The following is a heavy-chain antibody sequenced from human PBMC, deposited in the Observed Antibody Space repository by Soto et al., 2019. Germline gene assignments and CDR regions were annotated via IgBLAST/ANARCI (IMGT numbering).Heavy chain of an antibody. V-gene: IGHV3-48*01. J-gene: IGHJ3*01. Sequence: GGSLRLSCAASGFTFRNYCMNWVRQAPGKGLEWVSYIGIGSSTKYYADSVKGRFTISRDNAKNSLYLQMNSLRAEDTAVYYCARDQLYYNDISGRPLNAFDVWGQGTMVT. CDR1: GFTFRNYC. CDR2: IGIGSSTK. CDR3: ARDQLYYNDISGRPLNAFDV. D-gene: IGHD3-22*01.